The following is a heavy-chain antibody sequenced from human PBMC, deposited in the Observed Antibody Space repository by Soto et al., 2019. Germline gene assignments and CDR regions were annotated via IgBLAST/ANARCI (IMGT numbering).Heavy chain of an antibody. CDR3: ARGSTSWYFDF. D-gene: IGHD2-2*01. V-gene: IGHV4-59*12. CDR2: IYYSGNT. J-gene: IGHJ4*02. CDR1: GGSMRDYY. Sequence: SETLSLTCSVSGGSMRDYYWSWIRQSPGKGPEWIGYIYYSGNTNYNPSLKSRVTISVDMPKSLFSLRAEDTAVYYCARGSTSWYFDFWGQGTLVTVSS.